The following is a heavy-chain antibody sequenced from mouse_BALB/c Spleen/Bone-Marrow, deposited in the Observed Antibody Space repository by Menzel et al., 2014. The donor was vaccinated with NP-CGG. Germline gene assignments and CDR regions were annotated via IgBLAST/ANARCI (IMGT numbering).Heavy chain of an antibody. CDR1: GYTFTEYI. Sequence: VQGVESGAGLVKPGASVKLSCKASGYTFTEYIIHWVKQRSGQGLEWIGWFYPGSGSIKYNEKFKDKATLTADKSSSTVYMELSRLTSEDSAAYFCARHGYGSSAWFAYWGQGTLVTVSA. J-gene: IGHJ3*01. V-gene: IGHV1-62-2*01. CDR2: FYPGSGSI. CDR3: ARHGYGSSAWFAY. D-gene: IGHD1-1*01.